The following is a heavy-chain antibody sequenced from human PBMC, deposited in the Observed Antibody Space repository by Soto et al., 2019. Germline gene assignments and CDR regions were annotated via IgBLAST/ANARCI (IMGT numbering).Heavy chain of an antibody. CDR2: IYYSGST. D-gene: IGHD6-13*01. J-gene: IGHJ4*02. V-gene: IGHV4-59*01. CDR3: ARVSSSWGLVNYFDY. CDR1: GASISSNF. Sequence: SETLSLTCSVSGASISSNFWSWIRQPPGKGLECIGYIYYSGSTNYNPSLKSRVTISVDTSKNQFSLKLSSVTAADTAVYYCARVSSSWGLVNYFDYWGQGTLVTVSS.